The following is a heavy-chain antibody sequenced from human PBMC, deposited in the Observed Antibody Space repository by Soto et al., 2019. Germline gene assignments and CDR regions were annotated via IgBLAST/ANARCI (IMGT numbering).Heavy chain of an antibody. V-gene: IGHV3-74*01. CDR2: IDSYGDRP. Sequence: PVRSLRLSGTASGCTFATSSMHWVRQSPERGLDWVSQIDSYGDRPIYADSVKGRFTISRDNAQNTLYLEMNNLSGDESAVYFCDRRLVDTTLHASYHYALDPWGQGTTVTVPS. J-gene: IGHJ6*02. CDR1: GCTFATSS. CDR3: DRRLVDTTLHASYHYALDP. D-gene: IGHD6-19*01.